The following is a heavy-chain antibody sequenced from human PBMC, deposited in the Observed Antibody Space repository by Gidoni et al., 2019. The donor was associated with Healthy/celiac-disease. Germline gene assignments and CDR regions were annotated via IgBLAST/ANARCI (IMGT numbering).Heavy chain of an antibody. CDR2: MYYSGNT. CDR3: ARRGIAALDYMDV. Sequence: QLQLQESGTCLVKPSGTLSHTRTVSGASIRSSNYYWAWIRQSPGKGLEWIGSMYYSGNTYYNPSLKSRVTISEDTSNNQFSLKLNAVTAADTAVYYCARRGIAALDYMDVWGKGTTVTVSS. D-gene: IGHD6-6*01. J-gene: IGHJ6*03. CDR1: GASIRSSNYY. V-gene: IGHV4-39*01.